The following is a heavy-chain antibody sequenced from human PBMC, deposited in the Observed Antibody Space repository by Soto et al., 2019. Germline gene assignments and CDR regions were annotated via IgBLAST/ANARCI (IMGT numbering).Heavy chain of an antibody. CDR3: ARGKRYSSSCPDY. CDR2: IWYDGSNK. Sequence: GGSLRLSCAASGFTFSSYGMHWVRQAPGKGLEWVAVIWYDGSNKYYADSVKGRFTISRDNSKNTLYLQMNSLRAEDTAVYYCARGKRYSSSCPDYWGQGTLVTVSS. V-gene: IGHV3-33*01. J-gene: IGHJ4*02. D-gene: IGHD6-13*01. CDR1: GFTFSSYG.